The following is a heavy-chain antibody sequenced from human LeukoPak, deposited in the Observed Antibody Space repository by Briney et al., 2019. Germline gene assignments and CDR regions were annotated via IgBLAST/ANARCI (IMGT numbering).Heavy chain of an antibody. J-gene: IGHJ4*02. V-gene: IGHV3-21*01. CDR3: ATSPVGLRYFDWPMGYDY. D-gene: IGHD3-9*01. Sequence: GGSLRLSCAASGFTFSSYSMNWVRRAPGKGLEWVSSISSSSSYIYYADSVKGRFTISRGNAKNSLYLQMNSLRAEDTAVYYCATSPVGLRYFDWPMGYDYWGQGTLVTVSS. CDR2: ISSSSSYI. CDR1: GFTFSSYS.